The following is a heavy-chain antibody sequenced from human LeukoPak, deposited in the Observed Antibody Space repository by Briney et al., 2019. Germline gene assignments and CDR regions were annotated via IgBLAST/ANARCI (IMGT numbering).Heavy chain of an antibody. CDR1: GRTFSRYA. V-gene: IGHV3-23*01. J-gene: IGHJ4*02. CDR3: AKDVGEPAGPFDY. Sequence: GGSLRLSCAASGRTFSRYAMNWVRQAPGKGPEWVSAISCSGGSTDYADSVKGRFTISIDNSKNTLYLQMNSLRAEDTAVYYCAKDVGEPAGPFDYWGQGTLVTVSS. CDR2: ISCSGGST. D-gene: IGHD3-10*01.